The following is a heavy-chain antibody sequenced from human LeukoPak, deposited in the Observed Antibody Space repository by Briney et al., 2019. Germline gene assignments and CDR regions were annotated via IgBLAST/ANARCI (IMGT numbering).Heavy chain of an antibody. CDR1: GFTFDDYA. J-gene: IGHJ3*02. Sequence: GGSLRLSCAASGFTFDDYAMHWVRQAPGKGLEWVSGISWNSGSIGYADSVKGRFTISRDNAKNSLYLQMNSLRAEDTALYYCAADYYDSSGYYDHDAFDIWGQGTVVTVSS. V-gene: IGHV3-9*01. CDR2: ISWNSGSI. D-gene: IGHD3-22*01. CDR3: AADYYDSSGYYDHDAFDI.